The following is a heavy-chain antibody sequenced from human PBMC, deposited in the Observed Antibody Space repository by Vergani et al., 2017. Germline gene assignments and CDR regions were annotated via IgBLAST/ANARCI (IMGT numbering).Heavy chain of an antibody. CDR2: IYYSGST. J-gene: IGHJ3*02. CDR1: GGSISSGDYY. V-gene: IGHV4-30-4*01. CDR3: ARVRLGYYDSSGYYYEEGAFDI. D-gene: IGHD3-22*01. Sequence: QVQLQESGPGLVKPSQTLSLTCTVSGGSISSGDYYWSWIRQPPGKGLEWIGYIYYSGSTYYNPSLKSRVTISVDTSKNQFSLKLSSVTAADTAVYYCARVRLGYYDSSGYYYEEGAFDIWGQGTMVTVSS.